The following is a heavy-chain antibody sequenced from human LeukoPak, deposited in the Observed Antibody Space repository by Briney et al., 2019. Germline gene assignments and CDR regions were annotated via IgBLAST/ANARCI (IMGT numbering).Heavy chain of an antibody. CDR1: EFTFSHYS. V-gene: IGHV3-48*02. CDR3: SRVNVIQLWLNNYGMDV. J-gene: IGHJ6*02. D-gene: IGHD5-18*01. CDR2: ISSTGTTI. Sequence: PGGSLRLSCAASEFTFSHYSMNWVRQTPGKGLEWVSYISSTGTTIYYADSVKGRFTISRDNAKISLDLQMNSLRHEDTAVYYCSRVNVIQLWLNNYGMDVWGQGTTVTVSS.